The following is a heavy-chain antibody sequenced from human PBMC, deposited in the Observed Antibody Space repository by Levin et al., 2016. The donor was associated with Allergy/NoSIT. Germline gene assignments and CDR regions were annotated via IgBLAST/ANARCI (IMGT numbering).Heavy chain of an antibody. V-gene: IGHV4-38-2*01. CDR3: SRRTYSHPFDY. J-gene: IGHJ4*02. CDR2: IYHSGNT. D-gene: IGHD5-12*01. Sequence: ESLKISCAASGFTFNEYYMGWIRQPPGKGLEWIGSIYHSGNTNYNPSLKSRVTISVDTSKNQFSLKLTSVTAADTAVYFCSRRTYSHPFDYWGQGTLVSVSS. CDR1: GFTFNEYY.